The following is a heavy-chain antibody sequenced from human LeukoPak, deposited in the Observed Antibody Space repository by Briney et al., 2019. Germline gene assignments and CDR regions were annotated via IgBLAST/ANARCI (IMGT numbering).Heavy chain of an antibody. CDR2: ISSSSSYI. Sequence: GRSLRLSCEASGFIFSNYGMHWVRQAPGKGLEWVSSISSSSSYIYYADSVKGRFTISRDNAKNSLYLQMNSLRAEDTAVYYCAREGGSGSPFDYWGQGTLVTVSS. D-gene: IGHD3-10*01. CDR1: GFIFSNYG. CDR3: AREGGSGSPFDY. J-gene: IGHJ4*02. V-gene: IGHV3-21*01.